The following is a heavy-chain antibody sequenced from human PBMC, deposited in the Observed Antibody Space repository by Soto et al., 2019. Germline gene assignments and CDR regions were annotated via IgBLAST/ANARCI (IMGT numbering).Heavy chain of an antibody. CDR2: IIPIFGTA. Sequence: ASVKVSCKASGGTFSSYAISWVRQAPGQGLEWMGGIIPIFGTANYAQKFQGRVTITADESTSTAYMELSSLRSEDTAVYYCARHLEFEYSSSGDAFDIWGQGTMVTVSS. CDR3: ARHLEFEYSSSGDAFDI. V-gene: IGHV1-69*13. J-gene: IGHJ3*02. D-gene: IGHD6-6*01. CDR1: GGTFSSYA.